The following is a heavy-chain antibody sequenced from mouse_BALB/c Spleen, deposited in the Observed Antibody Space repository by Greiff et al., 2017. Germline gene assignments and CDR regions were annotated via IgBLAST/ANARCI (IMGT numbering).Heavy chain of an antibody. Sequence: VQLQESGPGLVAPSQSLSITCTVSGFSLTSYGVHWVRQPPGKGLEWLGVIWAGGSTNYNSALMSRLSISKDNSKSQVFLKMNSLQTDDTAMYYCARTFYDYDVGTFAYWGQGTLVTVSA. CDR2: IWAGGST. CDR3: ARTFYDYDVGTFAY. CDR1: GFSLTSYG. D-gene: IGHD2-4*01. V-gene: IGHV2-9*02. J-gene: IGHJ3*01.